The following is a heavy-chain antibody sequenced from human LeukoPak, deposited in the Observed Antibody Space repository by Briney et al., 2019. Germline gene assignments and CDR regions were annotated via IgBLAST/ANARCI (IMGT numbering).Heavy chain of an antibody. V-gene: IGHV4-4*07. Sequence: PSETLSLTCTVSGGSISSYYWSWIWQPAGKGLEWIGRIYTSGSTNYNPSLKSRVTMSVDTSKNQFSLKLSSVTAADTAVYYCARDYDSSGYYLSDAFDIWGQGTMVPVSS. J-gene: IGHJ3*02. CDR2: IYTSGST. CDR3: ARDYDSSGYYLSDAFDI. CDR1: GGSISSYY. D-gene: IGHD3-22*01.